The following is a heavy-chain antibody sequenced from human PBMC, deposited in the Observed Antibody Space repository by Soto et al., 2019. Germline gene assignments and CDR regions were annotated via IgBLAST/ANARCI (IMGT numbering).Heavy chain of an antibody. CDR1: GFSLSGYE. J-gene: IGHJ6*02. Sequence: EEILVESGGGLVQPGGSLRLSCAASGFSLSGYERNWVRQAPGRGLGWVSYISSSGSTIYYADSVKGRFTISRDDANNLLSLQMNSLSGEDTAVYYCTRDGVSISEAGRTYNGMDVWGQGATVTVSS. CDR3: TRDGVSISEAGRTYNGMDV. V-gene: IGHV3-48*03. CDR2: ISSSGSTI. D-gene: IGHD6-19*01.